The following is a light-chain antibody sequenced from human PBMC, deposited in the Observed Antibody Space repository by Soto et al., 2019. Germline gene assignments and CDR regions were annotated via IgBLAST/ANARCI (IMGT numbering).Light chain of an antibody. J-gene: IGLJ3*02. CDR3: ESWDDTLKGHV. V-gene: IGLV2-8*01. Sequence: QSALTQPPSASGSPGQSVTISCTGTSSDVGGYDYVSWYQQHPGEAPKLLISEVTKRPSGVPDRFSGSKSGNTASLTVSGLQADDEADYYCESWDDTLKGHVFGGGTKLTVL. CDR2: EVT. CDR1: SSDVGGYDY.